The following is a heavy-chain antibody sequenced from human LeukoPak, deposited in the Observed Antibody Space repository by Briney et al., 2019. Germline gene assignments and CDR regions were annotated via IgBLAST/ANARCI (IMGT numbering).Heavy chain of an antibody. CDR1: GDSISSSNW. CDR3: ARADGYCSSTSCYYYYGMDV. J-gene: IGHJ6*02. D-gene: IGHD2-2*01. CDR2: INHSGST. V-gene: IGHV4-4*02. Sequence: SETLSLTCAVFGDSISSSNWWSWVRQPPGKGLEWIGEINHSGSTNYNPSLKSRVTISVDTSKNQFSLKLSSVTAADTAVYYCARADGYCSSTSCYYYYGMDVWGQGTTVTVSS.